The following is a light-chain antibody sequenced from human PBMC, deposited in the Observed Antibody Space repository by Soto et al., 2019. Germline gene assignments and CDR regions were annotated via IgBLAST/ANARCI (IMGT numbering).Light chain of an antibody. CDR1: QSVSRY. CDR2: DAS. Sequence: EIVLTQSPATLSLSPGERATLSCRASQSVSRYLAWYQQKLGQAPRLLIYDASNRATGIPARFSGSGSGTDFTLTISSLEPEDFAVYYCQQRSNWPRTFGQGTKLEIK. J-gene: IGKJ2*01. V-gene: IGKV3-11*01. CDR3: QQRSNWPRT.